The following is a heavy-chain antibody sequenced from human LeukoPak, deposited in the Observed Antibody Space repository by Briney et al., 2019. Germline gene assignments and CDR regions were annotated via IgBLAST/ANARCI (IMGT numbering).Heavy chain of an antibody. J-gene: IGHJ4*02. D-gene: IGHD2-21*02. CDR3: AVYCSGGCYSGLV. CDR2: ISGASGTT. CDR1: GFTFSRYA. V-gene: IGHV3-23*01. Sequence: GGSLRLSCADSGFTFSRYAMTWVRQAPGKARECLSTISGASGTTYYADSVKGRFTISRDNSKSTLYLQMNSLRAEDTAVYYCAVYCSGGCYSGLVWGQGTLVTVSS.